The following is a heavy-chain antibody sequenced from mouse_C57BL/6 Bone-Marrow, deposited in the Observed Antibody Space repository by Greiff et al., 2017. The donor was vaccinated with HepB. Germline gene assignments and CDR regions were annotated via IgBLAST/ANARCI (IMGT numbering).Heavy chain of an antibody. Sequence: EVQLQQSGAELVRPGASVKLSCTASGFNIKDDYMHWVKQRPEQGLEWIGWIDPENGDTEYASKFQGKATITADTSSNTAYLQLSSLTSEDSAVYYFTTHDYDGVDYWGQGTTLTVSS. J-gene: IGHJ2*01. CDR2: IDPENGDT. V-gene: IGHV14-4*01. D-gene: IGHD2-4*01. CDR1: GFNIKDDY. CDR3: TTHDYDGVDY.